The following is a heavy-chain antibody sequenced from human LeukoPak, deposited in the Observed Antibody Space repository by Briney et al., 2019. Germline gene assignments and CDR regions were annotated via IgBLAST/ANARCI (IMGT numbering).Heavy chain of an antibody. CDR1: GGSTSTGGYY. CDR2: IFHSGST. V-gene: IGHV4-30-2*01. CDR3: ARVRAPREYQLLYFGY. J-gene: IGHJ4*02. D-gene: IGHD2-2*02. Sequence: SQTLSLTCTVSGGSTSTGGYYWSWIRQPPGKGLEWIGYIFHSGSTYYNPSLKSRVTISMDRSKNQFSLNLNFVTAADTAVYYCARVRAPREYQLLYFGYWGQGTLVTVSS.